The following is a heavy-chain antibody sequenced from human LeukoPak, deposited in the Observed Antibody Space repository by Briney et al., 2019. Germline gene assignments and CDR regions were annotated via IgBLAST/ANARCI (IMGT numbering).Heavy chain of an antibody. V-gene: IGHV3-48*03. CDR3: ARRIPTRERRPYWFFDL. Sequence: GGSLRLSCAASGFTFSSYEMNWVRQAPGKGLEWVSYISSSGSYIYYADSVKGRFTISRDNAKNSLFLQMNSLRAEDTAVYYCARRIPTRERRPYWFFDLWGRGTLVTVSS. J-gene: IGHJ2*01. D-gene: IGHD1-26*01. CDR2: ISSSGSYI. CDR1: GFTFSSYE.